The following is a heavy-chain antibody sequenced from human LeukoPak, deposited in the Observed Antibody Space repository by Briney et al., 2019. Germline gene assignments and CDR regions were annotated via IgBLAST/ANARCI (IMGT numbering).Heavy chain of an antibody. CDR2: ISSSGSTI. D-gene: IGHD3-16*01. J-gene: IGHJ4*02. Sequence: QPGGSLRLSCAASGFTFSSYEMNWVRQAPGKGLEWVSYISSSGSTIYYADSVKGRFTISRDNSKNTLYLQMDSLRPEDTAMYYCAKDSNGYAPDYWGQGTLVTVSS. CDR1: GFTFSSYE. CDR3: AKDSNGYAPDY. V-gene: IGHV3-48*03.